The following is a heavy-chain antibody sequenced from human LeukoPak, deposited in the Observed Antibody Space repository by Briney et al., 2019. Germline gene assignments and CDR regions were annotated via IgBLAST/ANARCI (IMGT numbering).Heavy chain of an antibody. Sequence: GGSLRLSCSISGFTFTDYAVHWVRQVPWKGLEWVSGILWNGGETGYADSVKGRFTISRDKVKNFLYLQMNSLRVEDTALYFCTRDMRPGGADVWGQGTTVTVSS. V-gene: IGHV3-9*01. CDR2: ILWNGGET. J-gene: IGHJ6*02. CDR3: TRDMRPGGADV. CDR1: GFTFTDYA. D-gene: IGHD4-17*01.